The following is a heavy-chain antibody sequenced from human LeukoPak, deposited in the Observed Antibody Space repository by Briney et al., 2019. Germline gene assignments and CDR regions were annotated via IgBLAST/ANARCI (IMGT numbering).Heavy chain of an antibody. V-gene: IGHV3-23*01. J-gene: IGHJ6*02. CDR3: AKVLRFSTYYGMDV. CDR1: GLTFSSHA. CDR2: IRGSGDNT. Sequence: GGSLRLSCAASGLTFSSHAMSWVRQAPGKGLEWVSGIRGSGDNTNYADSVKGRFTISRDNSKNTLYLQMNSLRAEDTAVYYCAKVLRFSTYYGMDVWGQGTTVTVSS. D-gene: IGHD3-3*01.